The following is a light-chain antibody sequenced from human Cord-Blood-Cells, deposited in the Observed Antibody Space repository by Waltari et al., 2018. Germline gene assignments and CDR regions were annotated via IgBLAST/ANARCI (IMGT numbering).Light chain of an antibody. CDR2: GSS. Sequence: EIVMPQSPATLSVSPGERATLSCRASQSVSSNLAWYQQKPRQAPRLLLYGSSTRATGIPARFSGSGSGTEFTLTISSLQSEDFAVYYCQQYNNWPPAFGQGTKVEIK. CDR3: QQYNNWPPA. J-gene: IGKJ1*01. V-gene: IGKV3-15*01. CDR1: QSVSSN.